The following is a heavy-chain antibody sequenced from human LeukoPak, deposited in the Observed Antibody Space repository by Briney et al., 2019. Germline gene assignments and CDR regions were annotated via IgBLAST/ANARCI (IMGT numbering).Heavy chain of an antibody. CDR2: IYTSGNT. CDR1: GGAISSGSYY. Sequence: SETLSLTCTVSGGAISSGSYYWSWIRQPAGKGLEWIGRIYTSGNTNYNPSLKSRVTISVDTSKNQFSLKLSSVTAADTAVYYCARVLRDVGAINWGQGTLVTVSS. J-gene: IGHJ4*02. V-gene: IGHV4-61*02. CDR3: ARVLRDVGAIN. D-gene: IGHD1-26*01.